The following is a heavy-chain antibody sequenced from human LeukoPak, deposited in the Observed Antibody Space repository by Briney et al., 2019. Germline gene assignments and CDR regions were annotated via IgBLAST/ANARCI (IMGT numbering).Heavy chain of an antibody. CDR3: ARGALDPETVTNYFEY. V-gene: IGHV1-2*02. D-gene: IGHD4-17*01. Sequence: ASVKVSCKASGYTFTGYYMHGVRQAPGQGLEWMGWIDPNSGGTNYAQKFQGRVTMTRDTSISTAYMELSRLTFDDTAVYYCARGALDPETVTNYFEYWAQGTLVTVSS. J-gene: IGHJ4*02. CDR1: GYTFTGYY. CDR2: IDPNSGGT.